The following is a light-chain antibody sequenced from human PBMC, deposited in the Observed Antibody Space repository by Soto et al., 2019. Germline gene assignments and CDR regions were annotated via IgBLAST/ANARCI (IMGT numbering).Light chain of an antibody. CDR2: DVS. CDR3: SSYTGSSNSFV. Sequence: QSALTQPASVSGSPGQSISISCTGTSSDVGGYDYVSWYQQHPDKAPKLMIYDVSHRPSGVSTRFSGSKSGNTASLTISGLQAEDEADYYCSSYTGSSNSFVFGTGTKRTVL. V-gene: IGLV2-14*03. CDR1: SSDVGGYDY. J-gene: IGLJ1*01.